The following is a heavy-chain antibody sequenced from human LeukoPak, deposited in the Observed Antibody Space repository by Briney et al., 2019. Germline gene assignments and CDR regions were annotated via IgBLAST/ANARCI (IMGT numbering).Heavy chain of an antibody. J-gene: IGHJ3*02. D-gene: IGHD2-21*01. Sequence: SETLSLTCTVSGGSISSHCWNWIRQSPRKGLDWIGYVHYSGSANYDPSLRSRVTISVDTSKNQFSLGLSSVTAADTAVYYCAKGVDCGGFAFDIWGQGTMVTVSS. CDR3: AKGVDCGGFAFDI. V-gene: IGHV4-59*11. CDR2: VHYSGSA. CDR1: GGSISSHC.